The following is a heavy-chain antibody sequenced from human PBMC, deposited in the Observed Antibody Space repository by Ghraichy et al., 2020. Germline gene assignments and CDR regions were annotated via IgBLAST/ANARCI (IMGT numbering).Heavy chain of an antibody. Sequence: SETLSLTCTVSGGSISSYYWSWIRQPPGKGLEWIGYIYYSGSTNYNPSLKSRVTISVDTSKNQFSLKLSSVTAADTAVYYCARHVGPPREWLLAPWGQGTLVTVSS. CDR2: IYYSGST. J-gene: IGHJ5*02. CDR1: GGSISSYY. D-gene: IGHD3-3*01. V-gene: IGHV4-59*08. CDR3: ARHVGPPREWLLAP.